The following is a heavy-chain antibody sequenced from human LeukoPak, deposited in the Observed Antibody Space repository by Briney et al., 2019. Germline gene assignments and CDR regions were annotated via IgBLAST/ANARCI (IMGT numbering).Heavy chain of an antibody. Sequence: GGSLRLSCAASGLTVSNNYMSWVRQAPGKGLEWVSVIYSGGSTYYADSVKDRFTISRDNSKNTLYLQMNSLRAKDTAVYYCASGWYASYYFDYWGQGTLVTVSS. CDR1: GLTVSNNY. CDR2: IYSGGST. V-gene: IGHV3-66*01. CDR3: ASGWYASYYFDY. D-gene: IGHD6-19*01. J-gene: IGHJ4*02.